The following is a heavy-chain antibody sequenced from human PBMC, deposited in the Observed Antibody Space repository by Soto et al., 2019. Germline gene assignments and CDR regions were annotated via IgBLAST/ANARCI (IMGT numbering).Heavy chain of an antibody. CDR2: ISYDGSTT. V-gene: IGHV3-30*18. CDR1: GFTFSSYG. J-gene: IGHJ6*02. CDR3: AKAAMGTWYYYGIEV. Sequence: GGSLRLSCAASGFTFSSYGMKWVRQAPGTGLEWVTVISYDGSTTYYADSVKGRFTISRDNYKNRLYLQMNILRAEDTAVYYCAKAAMGTWYYYGIEVGGQGTTVTVSS. D-gene: IGHD5-18*01.